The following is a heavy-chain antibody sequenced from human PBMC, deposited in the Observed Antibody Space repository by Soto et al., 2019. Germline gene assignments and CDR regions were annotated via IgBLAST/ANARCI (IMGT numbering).Heavy chain of an antibody. V-gene: IGHV4-31*03. CDR2: IYYSGST. CDR1: GGAISSGGYY. CDR3: ARDVRLRFSGSYYGMDV. D-gene: IGHD3-10*01. J-gene: IGHJ6*02. Sequence: PSETLSLTCTVSGGAISSGGYYWSWIRQHPGKGLEWIGYIYYSGSTFYNPSLRSRLTISVDTSKNQFSLKLSSVTAADTAVYYCARDVRLRFSGSYYGMDVWGQGTTVTVS.